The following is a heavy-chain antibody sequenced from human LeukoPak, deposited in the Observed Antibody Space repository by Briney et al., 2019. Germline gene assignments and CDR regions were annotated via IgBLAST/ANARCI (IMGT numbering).Heavy chain of an antibody. CDR3: ARGVEYSSSSGLGY. CDR1: GGSISSYY. Sequence: SETLSLTCTVSGGSISSYYWSWIRQPPRKGLEWIGYIYYSGSTNYNPSLKSRVTISVDTSKNQFSLKLSSVTAADTAVYYCARGVEYSSSSGLGYWGQGTLVTVSS. J-gene: IGHJ4*02. D-gene: IGHD6-6*01. V-gene: IGHV4-59*01. CDR2: IYYSGST.